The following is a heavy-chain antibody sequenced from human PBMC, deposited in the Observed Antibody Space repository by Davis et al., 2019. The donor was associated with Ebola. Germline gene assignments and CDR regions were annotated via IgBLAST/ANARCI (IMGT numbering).Heavy chain of an antibody. CDR3: ATSYSGSFDY. CDR2: INPSGGTT. V-gene: IGHV1-46*01. Sequence: ASVKVSCKASGYTLVSYYAHWVRQAPGQGLEWMGIINPSGGTTTYAQKFQGRVTMTEDTSTDTAYMELSSLRSEDTAVYYCATSYSGSFDYWGQGTLVTVSS. J-gene: IGHJ4*02. D-gene: IGHD1-26*01. CDR1: GYTLVSYY.